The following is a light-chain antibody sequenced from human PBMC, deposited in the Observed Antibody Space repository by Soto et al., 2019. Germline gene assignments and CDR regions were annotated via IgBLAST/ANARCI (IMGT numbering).Light chain of an antibody. J-gene: IGKJ1*01. CDR3: QQYSNWPPWT. V-gene: IGKV3-15*01. Sequence: EIVMTQSPATLSVSPGEGATLSCRASQSVTSSYLAWYQQKPGQAPRLLIYGASTRATGIPVRFSGSGSGTEFTLTISSLQSEDFAVYYCQQYSNWPPWTFGQGTKVDI. CDR2: GAS. CDR1: QSVTSSY.